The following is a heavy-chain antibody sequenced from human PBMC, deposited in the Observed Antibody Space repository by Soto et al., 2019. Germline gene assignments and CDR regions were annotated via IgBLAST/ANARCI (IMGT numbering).Heavy chain of an antibody. V-gene: IGHV4-34*01. CDR1: GGSFSGYY. Sequence: SETLSLTCAVYGGSFSGYYWSWIRQPPGKGLEWIGEINHSGSTNYNPSLKSRVTISVDTSKDQFSLKLSSVTAADTAVYYCARGRYGSGSYYLDYWGKGTRVTVSS. J-gene: IGHJ4*02. CDR2: INHSGST. D-gene: IGHD3-10*01. CDR3: ARGRYGSGSYYLDY.